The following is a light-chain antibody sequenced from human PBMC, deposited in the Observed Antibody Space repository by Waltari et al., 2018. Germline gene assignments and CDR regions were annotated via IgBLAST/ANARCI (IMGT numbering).Light chain of an antibody. CDR2: DVS. CDR1: QSLARY. CDR3: QQSYNTPRT. Sequence: DIQMTQSPSSLSASVGDRAHITGRASQSLARYLNWYQQKPGKAPTLLISDVSSLQSGVPSRFSGSGSEAAFTLTISSLQCEDVGNYYCQQSYNTPRTFGQGTRVEIK. J-gene: IGKJ1*01. V-gene: IGKV1-39*01.